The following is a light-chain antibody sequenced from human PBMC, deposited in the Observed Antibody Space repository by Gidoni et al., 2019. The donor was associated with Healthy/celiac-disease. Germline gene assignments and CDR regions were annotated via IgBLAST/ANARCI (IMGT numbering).Light chain of an antibody. Sequence: QSVLTQPPPVSVAPGQRVTISCTGSSSHIGAGYDVPWYQQLPGTAPKLLIYGNNNRPSGVPDRFSGSTSGTSASLAITGLQAEYEADYYCQSYDSSLSVWVFGGGTKVXVX. CDR1: SSHIGAGYD. V-gene: IGLV1-40*01. CDR2: GNN. CDR3: QSYDSSLSVWV. J-gene: IGLJ3*02.